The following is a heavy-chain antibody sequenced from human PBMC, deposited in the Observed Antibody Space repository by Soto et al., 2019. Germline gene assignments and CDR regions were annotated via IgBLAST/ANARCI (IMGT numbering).Heavy chain of an antibody. J-gene: IGHJ4*02. Sequence: QVQLQQSGPGLVKPSQTLSLTCAISGDSVSSNSAAWNWIRQSPSRGLEWLGRTYYRSKWYNDYAVYAKSRITLTPVTSKNQFSLQLISVTPEDTAVYSFERGTGTPYYFAYWGQGTLVTVSS. CDR1: GDSVSSNSAA. CDR2: TYYRSKWYN. D-gene: IGHD1-1*01. V-gene: IGHV6-1*01. CDR3: ERGTGTPYYFAY.